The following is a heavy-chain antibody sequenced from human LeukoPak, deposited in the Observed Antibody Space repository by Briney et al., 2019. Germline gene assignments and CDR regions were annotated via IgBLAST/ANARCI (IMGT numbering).Heavy chain of an antibody. J-gene: IGHJ4*02. Sequence: ASVKVSCKASGGTFSSYAISWVRQAPGQGLEWMGWISAYNGNTNYAQKLQGRVTMTTDTSASTAYMELRSLRSDDTAVYYCARDGVRYGSGTQVVWGQGTLVTVSS. CDR3: ARDGVRYGSGTQVV. CDR2: ISAYNGNT. D-gene: IGHD3-10*01. V-gene: IGHV1-18*01. CDR1: GGTFSSYA.